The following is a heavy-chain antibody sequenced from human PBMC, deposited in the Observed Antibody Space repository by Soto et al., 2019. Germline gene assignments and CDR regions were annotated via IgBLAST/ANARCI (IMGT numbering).Heavy chain of an antibody. J-gene: IGHJ4*02. CDR1: GGSISSYY. CDR3: ARLTRNWDSSSWYLFDY. V-gene: IGHV4-59*08. Sequence: SETLSLTCTVSGGSISSYYWSWIRQPPGKGLEWIGYIYYSGRTNYNPSLKSRVTISVDTSKNQFSLKLSSVTAADTAVYYCARLTRNWDSSSWYLFDYWGQGTLVTVSS. D-gene: IGHD6-13*01. CDR2: IYYSGRT.